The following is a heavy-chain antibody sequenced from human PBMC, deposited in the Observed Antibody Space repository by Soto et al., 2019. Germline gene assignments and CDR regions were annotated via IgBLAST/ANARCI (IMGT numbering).Heavy chain of an antibody. CDR1: GYTFTSYA. Sequence: QVQLVQSGAEVKKPGASVKVSCKASGYTFTSYAMHWVRQAPGQRLEWMGWINAGNGNTKYSQKFQGRVTITRDTSASTAYMELSSLRSEDTAVYYCARDWAAAGYDAFDIWGQGTMDTVSS. CDR2: INAGNGNT. CDR3: ARDWAAAGYDAFDI. J-gene: IGHJ3*02. V-gene: IGHV1-3*01. D-gene: IGHD6-13*01.